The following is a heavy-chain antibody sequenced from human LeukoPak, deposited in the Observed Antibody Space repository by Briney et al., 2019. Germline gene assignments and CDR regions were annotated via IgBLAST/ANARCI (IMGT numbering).Heavy chain of an antibody. J-gene: IGHJ4*02. CDR1: GFTFSNAW. V-gene: IGHV3-30*03. CDR3: ARDRGDGYNQGELDY. D-gene: IGHD5-24*01. CDR2: ISYDGSNK. Sequence: GGSLRLSCAASGFTFSNAWMNWVRQAPGKGLEWVAVISYDGSNKYYADSVKGRFTISRDNSKNTLYLQMNSLRAEDTAVYYCARDRGDGYNQGELDYWGQGTLVTVSS.